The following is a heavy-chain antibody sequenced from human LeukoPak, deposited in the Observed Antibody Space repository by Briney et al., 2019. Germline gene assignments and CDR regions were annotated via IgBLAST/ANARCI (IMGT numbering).Heavy chain of an antibody. V-gene: IGHV3-48*03. CDR1: GFTFSSYE. Sequence: PGGSLRLSYAASGFTFSSYEMNWVRQAPGKGREWVSYISSRGGTIYYADSVKGRFTISRDNAKNSLYLQMNSLRAEDTAVYYCAELGITMIGGVWGKGTTVTISS. CDR3: AELGITMIGGV. D-gene: IGHD3-10*02. CDR2: ISSRGGTI. J-gene: IGHJ6*04.